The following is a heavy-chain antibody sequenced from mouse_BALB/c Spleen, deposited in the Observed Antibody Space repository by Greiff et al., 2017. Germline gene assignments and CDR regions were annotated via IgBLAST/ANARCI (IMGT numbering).Heavy chain of an antibody. CDR3: ARDGFYYGNYDAMDY. CDR2: IRNKANGYTT. Sequence: EVKLVESGGGLVQPGGSLRLSCATSGFTFTDYYMSWVRQPPGKALEWLGFIRNKANGYTTEYSASVKGRFTISRDNSQSILYLQMNTLRAEDSATYYCARDGFYYGNYDAMDYWGQGTSVTVSS. CDR1: GFTFTDYY. J-gene: IGHJ4*01. D-gene: IGHD2-1*01. V-gene: IGHV7-3*02.